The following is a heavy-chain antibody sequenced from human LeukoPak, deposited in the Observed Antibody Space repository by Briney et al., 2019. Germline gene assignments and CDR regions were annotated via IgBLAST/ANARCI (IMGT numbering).Heavy chain of an antibody. CDR2: ISSGSEYV. CDR3: AREPESSRFDL. CDR1: GFTYRRYS. D-gene: IGHD6-13*01. V-gene: IGHV3-21*06. J-gene: IGHJ4*02. Sequence: GRSLSLSCVASGFTYRRYSMNWVRQAPGTGLEWVSTISSGSEYVYHADSVRGRFTISRDNARHSPYLQMTSLRAEDTAVYYCAREPESSRFDLWGRRALVTDPS.